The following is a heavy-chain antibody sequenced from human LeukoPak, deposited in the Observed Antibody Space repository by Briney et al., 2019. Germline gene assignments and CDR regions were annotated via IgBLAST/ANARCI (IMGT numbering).Heavy chain of an antibody. CDR1: GFTVSSNY. CDR2: IYSGGST. J-gene: IGHJ3*01. V-gene: IGHV3-53*01. CDR3: ARGSSHYGYDAFDV. D-gene: IGHD5-18*01. Sequence: GGSLRLSCAASGFTVSSNYMGWVRQAPGKGLEWVSGIYSGGSTYYADSVKDRFTISRDNSKNTLYLQMSSLRAEDTAVYYCARGSSHYGYDAFDVWGQGTMVTVSS.